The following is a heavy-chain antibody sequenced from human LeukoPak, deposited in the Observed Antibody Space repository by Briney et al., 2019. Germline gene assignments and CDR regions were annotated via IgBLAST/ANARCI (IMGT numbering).Heavy chain of an antibody. V-gene: IGHV4-30-4*08. CDR2: IYYSGST. J-gene: IGHJ4*02. Sequence: PSETLSLTCTVSGGSISSSSYYWGWIRQPPGKGLEWIGYIYYSGSTYYNPSLKSRVTISVDTSKNQFSLKLSSVTAADTAVYYCARDERVVTRGFDYWGQGTLVTVSS. CDR1: GGSISSSSYY. CDR3: ARDERVVTRGFDY. D-gene: IGHD4-23*01.